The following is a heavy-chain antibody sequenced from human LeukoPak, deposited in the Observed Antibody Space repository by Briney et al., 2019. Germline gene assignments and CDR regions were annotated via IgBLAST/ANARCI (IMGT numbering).Heavy chain of an antibody. CDR2: INQPGSQK. V-gene: IGHV3-7*03. CDR3: ARGLGKGSSDY. D-gene: IGHD6-6*01. Sequence: GGSLRLSCVASGFTFSYSWMIWVRQAPGKGLEWVANINQPGSQKYHADSVKGRFTISRDNARNSLFLQMNSLTADDTAVYYCARGLGKGSSDYWGQGTLVTVSS. CDR1: GFTFSYSW. J-gene: IGHJ4*02.